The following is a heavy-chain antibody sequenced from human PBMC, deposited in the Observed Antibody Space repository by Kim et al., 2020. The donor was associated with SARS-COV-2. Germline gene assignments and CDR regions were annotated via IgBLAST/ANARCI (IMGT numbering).Heavy chain of an antibody. V-gene: IGHV3-30*04. D-gene: IGHD6-19*01. J-gene: IGHJ5*02. CDR2: ISYDGSNK. CDR3: PLVSCENSP. CDR1: GFTFTNYA. Sequence: GGSLRLSCAVSGFTFTNYAMHWVRQAPGKGLEWVAVISYDGSNKYYADSVKGRFTISRDNPKNTLHLQMNSLRGSASAPTHCPLVSCENSPW.